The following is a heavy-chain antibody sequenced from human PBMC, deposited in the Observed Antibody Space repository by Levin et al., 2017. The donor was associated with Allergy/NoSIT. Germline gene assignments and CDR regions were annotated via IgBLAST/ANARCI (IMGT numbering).Heavy chain of an antibody. D-gene: IGHD3-22*01. CDR2: IDGSSGRT. CDR3: AKSKFSYHSDNSGGFDY. CDR1: GLTFNSYS. V-gene: IGHV3-23*01. Sequence: QTGGSLRLSCAGSGLTFNSYSMTWLRQAPGRGLECVSAIDGSSGRTYYTDSVKGRFTISRDSSKNALYLEMSSLRAGDTAVYFCAKSKFSYHSDNSGGFDYWGQGILVTVSS. J-gene: IGHJ4*02.